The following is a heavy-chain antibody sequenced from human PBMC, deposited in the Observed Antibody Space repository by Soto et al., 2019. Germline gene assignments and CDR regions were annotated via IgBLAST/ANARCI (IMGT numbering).Heavy chain of an antibody. V-gene: IGHV3-23*01. J-gene: IGHJ6*03. CDR3: ANGLGGEIYYYMDV. CDR2: ISGSGGST. Sequence: PGGSLRLSCAASGFTFSSYAMSWVRQAPGKGLEWVSAISGSGGSTYYADSVKGRFTISRDNSKNTLYLQMNSLRAEDTAVYYCANGLGGEIYYYMDVWGKGTTVTVSS. CDR1: GFTFSSYA. D-gene: IGHD3-16*01.